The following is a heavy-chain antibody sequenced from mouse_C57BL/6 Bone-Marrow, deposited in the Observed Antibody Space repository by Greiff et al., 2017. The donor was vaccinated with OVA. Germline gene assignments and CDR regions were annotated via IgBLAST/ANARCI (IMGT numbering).Heavy chain of an antibody. V-gene: IGHV1-81*01. Sequence: QVQLQQSGAELARPGASVKLSCKASGYTFTSYGISWVKQRTGQGLEWIGEIYPRSGNTYYNEQFKGKATLTADKSSSTAYMELRSLTSEDSAVYFCAKAGYYGSEDYFDYWGQGTTLTVSS. CDR2: IYPRSGNT. D-gene: IGHD1-1*01. J-gene: IGHJ2*01. CDR1: GYTFTSYG. CDR3: AKAGYYGSEDYFDY.